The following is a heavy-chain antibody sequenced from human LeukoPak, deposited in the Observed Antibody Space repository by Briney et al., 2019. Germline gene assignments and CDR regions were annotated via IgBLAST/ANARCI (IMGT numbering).Heavy chain of an antibody. CDR3: AKEASGYGYYFDY. D-gene: IGHD3-10*01. V-gene: IGHV3-23*01. Sequence: SGGSLRLSCAASGFSFATYAMTWVRQAPGKGLEWVSAIADSGGVTYYADSVKGRFTISRDNSKNTLYLQMSSLRAEDTAVYYCAKEASGYGYYFDYWGQGTLVTVSS. CDR2: IADSGGVT. CDR1: GFSFATYA. J-gene: IGHJ4*02.